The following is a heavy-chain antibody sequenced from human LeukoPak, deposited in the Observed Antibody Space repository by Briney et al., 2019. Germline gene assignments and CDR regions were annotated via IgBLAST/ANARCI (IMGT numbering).Heavy chain of an antibody. D-gene: IGHD6-13*01. CDR3: ARSLDGIAASSDY. Sequence: GGSLRLSCAASGFTVSNNYMSWVRQAPGKGLEWVSVIYSGGSTYYADSVKGRFTISRDNSKNTLYLQINSLRAEDTAVYYCARSLDGIAASSDYWGQGTLVTVSS. CDR1: GFTVSNNY. CDR2: IYSGGST. J-gene: IGHJ4*02. V-gene: IGHV3-53*01.